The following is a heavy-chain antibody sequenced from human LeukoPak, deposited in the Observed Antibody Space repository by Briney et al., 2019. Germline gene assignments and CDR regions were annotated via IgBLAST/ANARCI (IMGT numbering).Heavy chain of an antibody. CDR2: ISGSGGST. J-gene: IGHJ4*02. CDR3: ARERTYYYGSGDIDY. D-gene: IGHD3-10*01. CDR1: GFTFSSYA. V-gene: IGHV3-23*01. Sequence: PGGSLRLSCAASGFTFSSYAMSWVRQAPGKGLEWVSAISGSGGSTYYADSVKGRFTISRDNAKNTLYLQMNSLRAEDTAVYYCARERTYYYGSGDIDYWGQGTLVTVSS.